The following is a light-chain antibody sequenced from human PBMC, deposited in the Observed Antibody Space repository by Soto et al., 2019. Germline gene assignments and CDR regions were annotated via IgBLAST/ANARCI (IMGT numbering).Light chain of an antibody. CDR2: AAS. J-gene: IGKJ5*01. V-gene: IGKV1-39*01. CDR3: QQSYRTPIT. CDR1: QTISTY. Sequence: DIQMTQSPSSLSASVGDRVTITCWTSQTISTYLNWYQHKPGKAPEVLIYAASNLHSGVPSRFSGSGSGKEFNLTISSLQPADSATYYCQQSYRTPITFGQGTRLEIK.